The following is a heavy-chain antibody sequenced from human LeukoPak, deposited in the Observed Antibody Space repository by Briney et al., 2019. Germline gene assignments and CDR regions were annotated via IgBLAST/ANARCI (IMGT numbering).Heavy chain of an antibody. CDR3: AKELRETPRGSYFDAFDI. V-gene: IGHV3-23*01. J-gene: IGHJ3*02. CDR1: GFTFSSYA. CDR2: ISGSGGST. Sequence: PGGSLRLSCAASGFTFSSYAMSWVRQAPGKGLEWVSAISGSGGSTYYADSVKGRFTISRDNSKNTLYLQMNSLRAEDTAVYYCAKELRETPRGSYFDAFDIWGQGTMVTVSS. D-gene: IGHD1-26*01.